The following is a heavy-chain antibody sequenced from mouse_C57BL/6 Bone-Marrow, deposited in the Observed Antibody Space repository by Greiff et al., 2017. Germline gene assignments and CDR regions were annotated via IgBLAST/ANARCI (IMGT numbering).Heavy chain of an antibody. CDR1: GYAFSSSW. V-gene: IGHV1-82*01. D-gene: IGHD4-1*01. Sequence: QVQLQQSGPELVKPGASVKISCKASGYAFSSSWMNWVKQRPGKGLEWIGRIYPGDGDTNYNGKFKGKATLTADKSSSTAYMKLSSLTSEDSAVYFCARGTGAWFAYGGQGTLVTVSA. CDR3: ARGTGAWFAY. J-gene: IGHJ3*01. CDR2: IYPGDGDT.